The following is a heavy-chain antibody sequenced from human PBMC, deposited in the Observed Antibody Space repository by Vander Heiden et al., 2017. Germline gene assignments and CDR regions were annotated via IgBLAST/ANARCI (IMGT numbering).Heavy chain of an antibody. V-gene: IGHV3-33*01. J-gene: IGHJ4*02. Sequence: QVQLVESGGGVVQPGRSLRLSCAASGFTFSRSGMHWVRQAPGKGLEWRAVIWYDGSNKYYADSVKGRFTISRDKSKNTLYLQMNSLRAEDTAVYYCARESGPNDHYFDDWGQGTLVTVSS. D-gene: IGHD1-1*01. CDR3: ARESGPNDHYFDD. CDR1: GFTFSRSG. CDR2: IWYDGSNK.